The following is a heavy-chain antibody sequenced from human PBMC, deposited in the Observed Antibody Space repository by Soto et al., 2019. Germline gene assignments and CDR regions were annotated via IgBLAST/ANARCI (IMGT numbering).Heavy chain of an antibody. CDR1: GFSFPSFA. CDR3: AAPRVWVARTRYFDP. Sequence: GGSLRLSCAASGFSFPSFAMSWVRQAPGKGLEWVSAIGAGSAGTHYADSVKGRFTISRDDSKNTLYLEMNSLRADDTAVYYCAAPRVWVARTRYFDPWGQGTPVTVSS. V-gene: IGHV3-23*01. D-gene: IGHD3-16*01. J-gene: IGHJ5*02. CDR2: IGAGSAGT.